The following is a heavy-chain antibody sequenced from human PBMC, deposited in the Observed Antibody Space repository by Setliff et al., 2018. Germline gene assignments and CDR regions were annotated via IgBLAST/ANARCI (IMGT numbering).Heavy chain of an antibody. J-gene: IGHJ4*02. D-gene: IGHD3-10*01. CDR2: ISGGGRYT. Sequence: PGGSLRLSCIASGFTFSSYSMNWVRQAPGKGPEWVSSISGGGRYTYPADSVTGRFTISRDNATNSLYLQMNSLRAEDTAVYFCARSESCGSSHCSPYDYWGQGALVTVSS. V-gene: IGHV3-21*01. CDR1: GFTFSSYS. CDR3: ARSESCGSSHCSPYDY.